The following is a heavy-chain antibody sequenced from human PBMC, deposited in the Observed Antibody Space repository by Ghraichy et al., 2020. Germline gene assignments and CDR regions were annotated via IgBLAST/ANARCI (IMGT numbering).Heavy chain of an antibody. Sequence: GGSLRLSCVASGSTFSPYWMHWVRQAPGKGLVWVSRINGDGSLIHYAVSVKGRVTISRDNAKKTLSLQMNSLRAEDTAVYYCAQEGNWNLDYWGQGTQVTVSS. J-gene: IGHJ4*02. CDR3: AQEGNWNLDY. CDR2: INGDGSLI. CDR1: GSTFSPYW. V-gene: IGHV3-74*01. D-gene: IGHD1-1*01.